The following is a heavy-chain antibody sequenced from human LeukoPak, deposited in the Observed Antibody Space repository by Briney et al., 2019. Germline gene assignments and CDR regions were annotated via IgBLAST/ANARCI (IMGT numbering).Heavy chain of an antibody. CDR2: IYYSGST. CDR3: ARGWYSGSTIDY. J-gene: IGHJ4*02. V-gene: IGHV4-59*01. CDR1: GGSISSYY. D-gene: IGHD1-26*01. Sequence: SETLSLTCTVSGGSISSYYWSWIRQPPGKGLEWFGYIYYSGSTNYNPSLKSRVTISVDTSKNQFSLKLSSVTAADTAVYYCARGWYSGSTIDYWGQGTLVTVSS.